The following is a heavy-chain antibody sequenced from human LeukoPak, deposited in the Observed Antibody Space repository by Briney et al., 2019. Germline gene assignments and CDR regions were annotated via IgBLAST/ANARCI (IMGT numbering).Heavy chain of an antibody. V-gene: IGHV4-39*07. D-gene: IGHD6-6*01. J-gene: IGHJ6*02. CDR1: GGSISSSSHY. Sequence: SETLSLTCTVSGGSISSSSHYWGWIRQPPQPPGKGLEWIGSFYYSGSTYYNPSLKSRVTISVDTSKNQFSLKLNSVTAADTAVYYCARTVRNYSSSSGFYYGMDVWGQGTTVTVSS. CDR3: ARTVRNYSSSSGFYYGMDV. CDR2: FYYSGST.